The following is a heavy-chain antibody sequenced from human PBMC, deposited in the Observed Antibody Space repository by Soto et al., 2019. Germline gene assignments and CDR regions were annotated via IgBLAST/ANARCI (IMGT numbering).Heavy chain of an antibody. J-gene: IGHJ4*02. Sequence: QVQVVQSGSEVKKPGASVKVSCKVSGYTFMSYGITWVRQAPGQGLEWMGWISADIGNTKYAQKVQGRVTMTADTSTSTAHMELRSLRSDDTAVNYCAAGLIVFGGFIASNWGQGTLVTVSS. V-gene: IGHV1-18*01. CDR1: GYTFMSYG. D-gene: IGHD3-16*02. CDR2: ISADIGNT. CDR3: AAGLIVFGGFIASN.